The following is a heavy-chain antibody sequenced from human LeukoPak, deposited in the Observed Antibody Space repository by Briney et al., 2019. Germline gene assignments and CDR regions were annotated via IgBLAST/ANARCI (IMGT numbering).Heavy chain of an antibody. D-gene: IGHD6-6*01. J-gene: IGHJ4*02. Sequence: GGSLRLSCAASGFTFSSYAMHWVRQAPGKGLEWVAVISYDGSNKYYADSVKGRFTISRDNSKNTLYLQMNSLRAEDTAVYYCARDDEQLTHDYWGQGTLVTVSS. CDR3: ARDDEQLTHDY. CDR1: GFTFSSYA. CDR2: ISYDGSNK. V-gene: IGHV3-30*04.